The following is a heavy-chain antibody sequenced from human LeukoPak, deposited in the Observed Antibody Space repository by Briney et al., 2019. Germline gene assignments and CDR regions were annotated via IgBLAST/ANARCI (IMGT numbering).Heavy chain of an antibody. D-gene: IGHD4-11*01. CDR3: AKGTPMTTVTTSWDDAFDI. Sequence: GGSLRLSCAASGFTFSSYAMSWVRQAPGKGLEWVSAISGSGGSTYYADSVKGRFTISRDNSKNTLYLQMNSLRAEDTAVYYCAKGTPMTTVTTSWDDAFDIWGQGTIVTVSS. J-gene: IGHJ3*02. CDR1: GFTFSSYA. CDR2: ISGSGGST. V-gene: IGHV3-23*01.